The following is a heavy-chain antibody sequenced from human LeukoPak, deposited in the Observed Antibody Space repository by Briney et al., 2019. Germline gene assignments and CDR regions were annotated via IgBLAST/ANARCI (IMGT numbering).Heavy chain of an antibody. J-gene: IGHJ4*01. CDR3: ARHRPESPGTAAFDC. CDR1: GGSISGAH. Sequence: PSETLSLTCTVSGGSISGAHWSWVRQPPGKGLEWIGYIYYTGSTYHNPSLKSRVTMSVDTSRNQVSLRLSSVTAADTAVYYCARHRPESPGTAAFDCWGQGSLVTVST. V-gene: IGHV4-59*08. CDR2: IYYTGST. D-gene: IGHD1-1*01.